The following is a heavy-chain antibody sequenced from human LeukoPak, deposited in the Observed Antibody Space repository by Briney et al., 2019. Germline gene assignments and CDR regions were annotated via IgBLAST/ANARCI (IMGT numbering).Heavy chain of an antibody. D-gene: IGHD5-12*01. Sequence: QSGGSLRLSCAASGFTFSSYWMHWVRQAPGKGLVWVSRINGDGSSTTYADSVKGRFTISRDNAKNTLYLQMNSLRAEDTAVFYCARGYGGYGYYFDYWGQGTLVIVSS. CDR3: ARGYGGYGYYFDY. V-gene: IGHV3-74*01. J-gene: IGHJ4*02. CDR2: INGDGSST. CDR1: GFTFSSYW.